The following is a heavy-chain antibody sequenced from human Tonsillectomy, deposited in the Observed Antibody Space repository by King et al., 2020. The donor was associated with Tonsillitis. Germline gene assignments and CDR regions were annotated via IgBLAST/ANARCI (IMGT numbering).Heavy chain of an antibody. CDR3: ARDLGYYGSGSFNWFDP. V-gene: IGHV4-59*01. Sequence: QLQESGPGLVKPSETLSLTCTVSGGSISSYYWSWIRQPPGKGLEWIGYIYYSGSTNYNPSLKSRVTISIDTSRNQFSLRLSSVTAADTAVYYCARDLGYYGSGSFNWFDPWGQGTLVTVSS. J-gene: IGHJ5*02. CDR2: IYYSGST. CDR1: GGSISSYY. D-gene: IGHD3-10*01.